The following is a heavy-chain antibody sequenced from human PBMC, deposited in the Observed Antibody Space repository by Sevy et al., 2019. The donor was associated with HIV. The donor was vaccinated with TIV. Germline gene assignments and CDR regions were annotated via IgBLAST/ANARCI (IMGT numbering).Heavy chain of an antibody. J-gene: IGHJ4*02. CDR1: GYTLIEFS. CDR3: ATGLPGEYVDCSSCYSDYFAY. D-gene: IGHD2-15*01. Sequence: ASVKVSCKVSGYTLIEFSMHWVRQAPGKGLEWMAGFDPEDGETIYAQRFQGRVTMTEDTSTDTAYMELSSLRSEDTAVYYCATGLPGEYVDCSSCYSDYFAYWGQGTLVIVSS. CDR2: FDPEDGET. V-gene: IGHV1-24*01.